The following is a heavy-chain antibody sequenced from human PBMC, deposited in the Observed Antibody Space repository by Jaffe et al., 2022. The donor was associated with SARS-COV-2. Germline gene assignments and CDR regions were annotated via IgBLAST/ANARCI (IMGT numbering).Heavy chain of an antibody. CDR3: ARTQQSGNYWSDGFDI. D-gene: IGHD3-22*01. Sequence: EVQLVQSGAEVKKPGESLKISCKVSGYSFANYWIGWVRQMPGKGLEWMGIIYPGDSDTKYGPSFQGQVTISADKSISTAYLQWSSLTASDTAMYYCARTQQSGNYWSDGFDIWGQGTMVTVSS. J-gene: IGHJ3*02. CDR1: GYSFANYW. V-gene: IGHV5-51*01. CDR2: IYPGDSDT.